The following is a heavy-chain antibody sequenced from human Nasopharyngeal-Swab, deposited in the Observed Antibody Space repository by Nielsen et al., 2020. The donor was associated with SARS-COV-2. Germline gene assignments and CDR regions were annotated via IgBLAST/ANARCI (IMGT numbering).Heavy chain of an antibody. D-gene: IGHD6-13*01. J-gene: IGHJ6*02. V-gene: IGHV3-15*01. Sequence: VRQAPGKGLERVGRIKSKTDGGTTDYAAPVKGRFTISRDDSKNTLYLQMNSLKTEDTAVYYCTTDVDSSSWHYYYYGTDVWGQGTTVTVSS. CDR2: IKSKTDGGTT. CDR3: TTDVDSSSWHYYYYGTDV.